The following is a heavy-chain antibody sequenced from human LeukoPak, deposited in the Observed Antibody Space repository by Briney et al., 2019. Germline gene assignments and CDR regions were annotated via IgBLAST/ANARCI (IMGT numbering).Heavy chain of an antibody. D-gene: IGHD2-2*01. CDR2: ISSSGSTI. CDR3: ARAPPPLDCSSTSCPFDY. V-gene: IGHV3-11*04. Sequence: GGSLRLSCAASGFTFSDYYMSWIRQAPGKGLEWVSYISSSGSTIYYADSVTGRFTISRDNAKNSLYLQMNSLRAEDTAVYYCARAPPPLDCSSTSCPFDYWGQGTLVTVSS. CDR1: GFTFSDYY. J-gene: IGHJ4*02.